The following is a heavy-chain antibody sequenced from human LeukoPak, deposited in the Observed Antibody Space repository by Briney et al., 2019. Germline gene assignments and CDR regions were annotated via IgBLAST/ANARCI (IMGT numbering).Heavy chain of an antibody. CDR2: IRYDGSNK. CDR3: AKVRGLAVVTRGSWFDP. J-gene: IGHJ5*02. Sequence: GGSLRLSCAASGFTFSSYGMHWVRQAPGKGLEWVAFIRYDGSNKYYADSVKGRFTISRDNSKNTLYLQMNSLRAEDTAVYYCAKVRGLAVVTRGSWFDPWGQGTLVTVSS. V-gene: IGHV3-30*02. CDR1: GFTFSSYG. D-gene: IGHD4-23*01.